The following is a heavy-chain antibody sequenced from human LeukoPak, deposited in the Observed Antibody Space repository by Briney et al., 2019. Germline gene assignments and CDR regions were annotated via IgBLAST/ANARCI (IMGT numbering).Heavy chain of an antibody. V-gene: IGHV3-33*01. J-gene: IGHJ6*02. Sequence: PGGSLRLSCTASGSTFSDSGMHWVRQAPGKGLEWVAVIWFDGSHKYFGDSVKGRFSISRDNSKNTVYLQMDTLRGDDTAVYYCARGDPLKGTRVFYYHGMDVWGQGTTVTVSS. D-gene: IGHD1-14*01. CDR2: IWFDGSHK. CDR1: GSTFSDSG. CDR3: ARGDPLKGTRVFYYHGMDV.